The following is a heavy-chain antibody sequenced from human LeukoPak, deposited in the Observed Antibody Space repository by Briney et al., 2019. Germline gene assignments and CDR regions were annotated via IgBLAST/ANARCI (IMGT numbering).Heavy chain of an antibody. CDR1: GLPFSSYA. CDR3: VKDQYSCGCPDY. Sequence: GGSLRLSCSASGLPFSSYAMHWVRQATGKGLEYVSAISSKGGSTYYADSVKGRFTISRDNSKNTLYLQMSSLRAEDTAVYYCVKDQYSCGCPDYWGQGTLVTVSS. V-gene: IGHV3-64D*06. D-gene: IGHD6-19*01. J-gene: IGHJ4*02. CDR2: ISSKGGST.